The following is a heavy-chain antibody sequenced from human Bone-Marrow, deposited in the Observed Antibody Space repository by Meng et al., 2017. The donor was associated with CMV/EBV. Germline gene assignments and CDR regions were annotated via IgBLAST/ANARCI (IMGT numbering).Heavy chain of an antibody. CDR3: APGFRSWSGSYSS. D-gene: IGHD1-26*01. CDR2: ITHSGST. V-gene: IGHV4-34*01. Sequence: QVQLQQWGAGLLEPSETLSLTCGVYGAPFSGYWSWVRQPPGKGLEWIGEITHSGSTNYNVSLKSRVTISIDTSKNQFSLKLSSVTATDTAVYYCAPGFRSWSGSYSSWGQGTLVTVSS. CDR1: GAPFSGY. J-gene: IGHJ4*02.